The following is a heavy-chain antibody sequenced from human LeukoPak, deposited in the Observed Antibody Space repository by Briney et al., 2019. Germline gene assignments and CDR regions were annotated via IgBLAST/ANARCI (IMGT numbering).Heavy chain of an antibody. D-gene: IGHD4-11*01. V-gene: IGHV4-34*01. CDR3: ARGDDSRKTGY. Sequence: SETLSLTCAVYGGSLSGHYCSWIRQPPGRGLEWIGEIHPSGSTDYNPSLKSRVLISVVTSKNQFSLKLSSVTAADTAVYYCARGDDSRKTGYWGQGTLVTVSS. CDR1: GGSLSGHY. CDR2: IHPSGST. J-gene: IGHJ4*02.